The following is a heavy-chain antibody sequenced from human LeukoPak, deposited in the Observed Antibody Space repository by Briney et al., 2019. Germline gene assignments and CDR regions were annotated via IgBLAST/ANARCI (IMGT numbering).Heavy chain of an antibody. CDR1: GGSFSTYY. J-gene: IGHJ4*02. CDR2: IYGGGST. D-gene: IGHD3-10*01. CDR3: ASWPGAWYGEDS. V-gene: IGHV3-53*01. Sequence: ETLSLTCAVYGGSFSTYYWSWIRQAPGKGLEWVSVIYGGGSTYYSDSVKGRFTISRDTSKNTLNLQMNSLTAEDTAVYYCASWPGAWYGEDSWGQGTLVTVSS.